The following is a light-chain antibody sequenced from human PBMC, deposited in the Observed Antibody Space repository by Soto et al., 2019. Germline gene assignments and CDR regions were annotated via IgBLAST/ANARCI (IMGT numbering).Light chain of an antibody. CDR2: DAS. CDR1: QSVGNY. Sequence: EIVLTQSPATLSLSPGERATLSCRASQSVGNYLAWYQQKPGQAPGLLIYDASSRATGIPARFSGSGSGTDFTLTISSLEPEDFAVYYCQQRYNWPPLTFGGGTKVEIK. J-gene: IGKJ4*01. V-gene: IGKV3-11*01. CDR3: QQRYNWPPLT.